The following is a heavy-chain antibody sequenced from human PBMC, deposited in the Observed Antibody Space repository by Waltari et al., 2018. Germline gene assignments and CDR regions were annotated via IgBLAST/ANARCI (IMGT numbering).Heavy chain of an antibody. CDR2: IYYTGTT. Sequence: QLQLQESGPGLVTPSETLSLTCTVSGGSISSNGYYWGWIRQTPGKGLEWIGSIYYTGTTYYNPSLKSRVSISVDTSKNQFSLKLTSVTAADTAVFYCARTLRGSIFQLADTFGIWGQGTMVTVSS. D-gene: IGHD3-3*01. CDR3: ARTLRGSIFQLADTFGI. CDR1: GGSISSNGYY. J-gene: IGHJ3*02. V-gene: IGHV4-39*01.